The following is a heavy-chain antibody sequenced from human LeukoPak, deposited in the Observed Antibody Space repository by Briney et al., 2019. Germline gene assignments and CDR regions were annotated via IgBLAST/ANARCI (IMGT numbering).Heavy chain of an antibody. D-gene: IGHD2-2*01. CDR3: ARALLKEFCSGSRCYASPDY. CDR2: INQDGSKK. CDR1: GFTFSSYC. Sequence: PGRSLRLSCAASGFTFSSYCMSWVRQAPGQGMEWVANINQDGSKKYYVDSVKGRLTIYRDNSKNSQYVQMNNLRAEDTAVYYCARALLKEFCSGSRCYASPDYWGKGTLVTVLS. V-gene: IGHV3-7*01. J-gene: IGHJ4*02.